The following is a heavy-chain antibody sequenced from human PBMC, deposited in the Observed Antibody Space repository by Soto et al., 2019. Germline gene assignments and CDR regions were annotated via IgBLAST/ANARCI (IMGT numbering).Heavy chain of an antibody. J-gene: IGHJ6*02. CDR2: ISAYNGNT. CDR3: ARIRGSYYYGMDV. V-gene: IGHV1-18*04. CDR1: GYTFTSYG. D-gene: IGHD1-26*01. Sequence: GASVKVSCKASGYTFTSYGISWVRQAPGPGLEWMGWISAYNGNTNSSQKLQGRVTMTTDTSTSTAYMELRSLRSDDTAVYYCARIRGSYYYGMDVWGQGTTVTVSS.